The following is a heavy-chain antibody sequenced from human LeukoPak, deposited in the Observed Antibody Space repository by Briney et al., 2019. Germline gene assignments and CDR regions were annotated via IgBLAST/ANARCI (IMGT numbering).Heavy chain of an antibody. D-gene: IGHD3-9*01. CDR2: IRYDGSNK. CDR3: AKDRAYYDILTGYYGPIDY. V-gene: IGHV3-30*02. J-gene: IGHJ4*02. CDR1: GFTFSSYG. Sequence: GGSLRLSCAASGFTFSSYGMHWVRQAPGKGLEWVAFIRYDGSNKYYADSVKGRFTISRDNSKNTLYLQMNSLRAEDTAVYYCAKDRAYYDILTGYYGPIDYWGQGTLVTVSS.